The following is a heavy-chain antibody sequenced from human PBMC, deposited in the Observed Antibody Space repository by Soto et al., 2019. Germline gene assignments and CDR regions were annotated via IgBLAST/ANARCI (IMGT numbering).Heavy chain of an antibody. CDR2: INPNSGGT. CDR1: GYTFTGYY. CDR3: AREDEYYDSSGIIRGGIDY. D-gene: IGHD3-22*01. J-gene: IGHJ4*02. Sequence: ASVKVSCKASGYTFTGYYMHWVRQAPGQGLEWMGWINPNSGGTNYAQKFQGWVTMTRDTSISTAYLELSRLRSDDTAVYYCAREDEYYDSSGIIRGGIDYWGQGTLVTVSS. V-gene: IGHV1-2*04.